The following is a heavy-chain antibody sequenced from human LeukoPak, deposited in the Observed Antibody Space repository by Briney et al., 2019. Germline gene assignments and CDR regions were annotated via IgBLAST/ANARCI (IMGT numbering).Heavy chain of an antibody. CDR3: ARGWDDLAARGYYFDY. V-gene: IGHV3-11*04. D-gene: IGHD6-6*01. J-gene: IGHJ4*02. CDR1: GFTFSDYY. CDR2: ISSSGTTI. Sequence: PGGSLRLSCAASGFTFSDYYITWIRQAPGKGLEWVSYISSSGTTIYYADSVKGRFTISRDNAKNSLYLQMISLRAEDTAVYYCARGWDDLAARGYYFDYWGQGTLVTVSS.